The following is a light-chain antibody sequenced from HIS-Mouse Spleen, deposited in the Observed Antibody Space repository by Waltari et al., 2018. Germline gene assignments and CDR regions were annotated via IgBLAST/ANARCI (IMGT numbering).Light chain of an antibody. CDR3: CSYAGSSTWV. Sequence: QSALTQPASVSGSPGQSITISCTGTSSDVGSYNLVSWYQQHPGKAPKLMISEGSKRTSRVSNRFSGSKSGNTASLTISGLQAEDEADYYCCSYAGSSTWVFGGGTKLTVL. CDR2: EGS. V-gene: IGLV2-23*01. CDR1: SSDVGSYNL. J-gene: IGLJ3*02.